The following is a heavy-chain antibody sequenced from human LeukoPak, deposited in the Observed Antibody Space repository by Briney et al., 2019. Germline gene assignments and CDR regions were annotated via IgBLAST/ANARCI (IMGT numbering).Heavy chain of an antibody. Sequence: SETLSLTCTVSGGSISSYYWSWIRQPPGKGLEWIGYIYYSGSTNYNPSLKSRVTISVDTSKNQFSLKLSSVTAGDTAVYYCARGGLWDHYFDYWGQGTLVTVSS. J-gene: IGHJ4*02. CDR3: ARGGLWDHYFDY. CDR2: IYYSGST. V-gene: IGHV4-59*12. D-gene: IGHD5-18*01. CDR1: GGSISSYY.